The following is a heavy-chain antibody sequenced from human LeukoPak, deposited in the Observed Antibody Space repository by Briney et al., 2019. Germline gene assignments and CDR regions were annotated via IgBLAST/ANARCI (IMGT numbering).Heavy chain of an antibody. D-gene: IGHD1-14*01. CDR1: GFTFGSYW. J-gene: IGHJ4*01. V-gene: IGHV3-7*03. CDR3: AGGSGWITGD. Sequence: PGGSLRLSCSASGFTFGSYWMNWVRQAPGKGPEWVANIKQDGSEINYVDSVKGRFIISRDNAKNSLYLQMNSLRVEDTAVYYCAGGSGWITGDWGHGTLVTVSS. CDR2: IKQDGSEI.